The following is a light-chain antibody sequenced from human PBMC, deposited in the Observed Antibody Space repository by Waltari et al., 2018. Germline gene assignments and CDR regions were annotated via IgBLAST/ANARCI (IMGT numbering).Light chain of an antibody. J-gene: IGKJ1*01. CDR2: KAS. Sequence: DIKMMQYPCTLSASVGDSVTITCRASHSVSNWFAWYQQKAGKAPELLIFKASNLKSGVPSRFGGSGFGTEFTLTISSLQPDDFATYFCQHYDGPSWTFGQGTKVEI. CDR1: HSVSNW. V-gene: IGKV1-5*03. CDR3: QHYDGPSWT.